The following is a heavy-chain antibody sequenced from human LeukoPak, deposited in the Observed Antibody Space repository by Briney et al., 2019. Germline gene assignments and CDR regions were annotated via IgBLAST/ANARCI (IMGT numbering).Heavy chain of an antibody. CDR2: IKLDGTEK. CDR3: ARDHRYAFDN. Sequence: GGSLRLSCAASGLTFSSYWMTWVRQAPGKGLEWVANIKLDGTEKYYVDSVKGRFTISRDNAKNSLDPQMNSLRVEDTAVYYCARDHRYAFDNWGHGTLVTVSS. CDR1: GLTFSSYW. V-gene: IGHV3-7*01. D-gene: IGHD5-12*01. J-gene: IGHJ4*01.